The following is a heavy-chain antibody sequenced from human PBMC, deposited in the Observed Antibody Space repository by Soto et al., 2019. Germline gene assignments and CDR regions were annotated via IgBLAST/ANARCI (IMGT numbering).Heavy chain of an antibody. CDR3: ASGRTYYDFWSGYSSPYNWFDP. J-gene: IGHJ5*02. V-gene: IGHV1-46*01. CDR1: GYTFTSYY. D-gene: IGHD3-3*01. Sequence: GASVKVSCKASGYTFTSYYMHWVRQAPGQGLEWMGIINPSGGSTSYAQKFQGRVTMTRDTSTSTVYMELSSLRSEDTAVYYCASGRTYYDFWSGYSSPYNWFDPWGQGTLVTVSS. CDR2: INPSGGST.